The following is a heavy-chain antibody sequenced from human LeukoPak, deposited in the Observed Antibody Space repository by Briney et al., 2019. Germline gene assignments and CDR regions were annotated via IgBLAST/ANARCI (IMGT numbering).Heavy chain of an antibody. J-gene: IGHJ5*02. Sequence: PGGSLRLSCAASAFGISTYWMGWLRLAPGKGLDWVSYIRQDGSDQYYVNSVKGRFTISRDNARNSVYLEMRSLRVEDTGLYYCARMGASNWNRELNWFDPWGQGTLVTVSS. CDR1: AFGISTYW. D-gene: IGHD1-1*01. CDR3: ARMGASNWNRELNWFDP. CDR2: IRQDGSDQ. V-gene: IGHV3-7*01.